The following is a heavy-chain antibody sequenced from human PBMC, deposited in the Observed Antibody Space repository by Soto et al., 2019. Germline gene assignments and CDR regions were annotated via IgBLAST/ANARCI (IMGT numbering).Heavy chain of an antibody. CDR2: IRSGGTT. D-gene: IGHD2-15*01. CDR1: GFIFNDYV. J-gene: IGHJ4*02. V-gene: IGHV3-49*04. Sequence: QPGGSLRLSCTASGFIFNDYVMTWVRQAPGKGLEFVGAIRSGGTTEYGASVKGRFTVSRDDSKTIAYVQMNSLKTDDTAVYYCTMRPGGGQSNFEYWGQGALVTVSS. CDR3: TMRPGGGQSNFEY.